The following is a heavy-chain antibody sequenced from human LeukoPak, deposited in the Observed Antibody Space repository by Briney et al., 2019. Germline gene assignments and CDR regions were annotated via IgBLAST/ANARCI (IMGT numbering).Heavy chain of an antibody. J-gene: IGHJ3*02. Sequence: SVKVSCKASGGTFSSYAISWVRQAPGQGLEWMGGIIPIFGTANYAQKFQGRVTITADESTSTAYMELSSLRSEDTAVYYGARIVSGSYGAFDIWGQGTMVTVSS. D-gene: IGHD1-26*01. CDR3: ARIVSGSYGAFDI. CDR2: IIPIFGTA. V-gene: IGHV1-69*13. CDR1: GGTFSSYA.